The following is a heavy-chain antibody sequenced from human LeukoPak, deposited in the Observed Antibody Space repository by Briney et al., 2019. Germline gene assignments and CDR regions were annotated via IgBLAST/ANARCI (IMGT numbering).Heavy chain of an antibody. J-gene: IGHJ4*02. V-gene: IGHV3-74*01. CDR2: INSDGSST. CDR1: GFTFSSNW. CDR3: ARGITLFGVVINY. D-gene: IGHD3-3*01. Sequence: PGGSLRLSCAASGFTFSSNWMHWVRQAPGKGLVWVSRINSDGSSTNYADSVKGRFTTSRDNAKSTLYLQMNSLRAEDTAVYYCARGITLFGVVINYWGQGTLVSVSS.